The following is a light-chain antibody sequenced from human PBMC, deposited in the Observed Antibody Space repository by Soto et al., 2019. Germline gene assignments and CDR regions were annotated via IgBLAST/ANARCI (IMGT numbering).Light chain of an antibody. CDR1: QSVSSN. V-gene: IGKV3-15*01. CDR3: QQYNNWPTWT. CDR2: GAS. J-gene: IGKJ1*01. Sequence: EIVITQSPATLSVSPGERATLSCSASQSVSSNLAWYQQKPGQAPRLLIYGASTRATGIPASFSGSGSWTELTLIISSLQSEDFSVYYYQQYNNWPTWTFGQGTKVDIK.